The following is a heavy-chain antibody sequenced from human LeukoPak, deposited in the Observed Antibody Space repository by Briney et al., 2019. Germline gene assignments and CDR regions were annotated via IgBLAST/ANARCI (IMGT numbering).Heavy chain of an antibody. CDR2: MNPDNGKT. J-gene: IGHJ3*02. CDR3: AIGLYAVLFGSHDAFDK. Sequence: ASVTVSCKASGYTFLSYDINWVRQATGQGLEWMEWMNPDNGKTASAHKFKGRVTVTRNTSISTAYMELSSLRTDDTAVYYCAIGLYAVLFGSHDAFDKWGEGTMVTVSS. V-gene: IGHV1-8*01. D-gene: IGHD3-9*01. CDR1: GYTFLSYD.